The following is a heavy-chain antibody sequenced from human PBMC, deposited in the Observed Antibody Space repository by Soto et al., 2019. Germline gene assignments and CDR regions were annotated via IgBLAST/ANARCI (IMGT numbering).Heavy chain of an antibody. CDR1: GFTFSSYT. J-gene: IGHJ4*02. D-gene: IGHD7-27*01. CDR2: ISSSGGST. Sequence: EVQLLESGGGLVQPGGSLRLSCAASGFTFSSYTMSWVRQGPGKGLEWVSGISSSGGSTVYADSVKGRFTISRDNFKNTLYLPMNSLRAEVTAVYYCAKGWGDYLGQGTPVTVSS. V-gene: IGHV3-23*01. CDR3: AKGWGDY.